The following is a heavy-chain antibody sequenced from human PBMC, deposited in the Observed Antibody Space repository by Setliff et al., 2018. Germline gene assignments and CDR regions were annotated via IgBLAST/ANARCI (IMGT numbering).Heavy chain of an antibody. J-gene: IGHJ4*02. CDR2: IKEDGSEE. CDR3: ARSAVAVPGQFYFDN. V-gene: IGHV3-7*01. CDR1: GFRFSRHW. Sequence: PGESLKISCAASGFRFSRHWMTWVRQAPGKGLEWVANIKEDGSEEYYVDSVKGRFTISRDEAKNSLYLQMNSLRTEDTAVYYCARSAVAVPGQFYFDNWGQGTQVTVSS. D-gene: IGHD6-19*01.